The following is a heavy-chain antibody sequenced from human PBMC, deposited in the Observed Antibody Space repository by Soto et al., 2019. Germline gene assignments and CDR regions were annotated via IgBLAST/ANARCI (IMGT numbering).Heavy chain of an antibody. V-gene: IGHV3-9*01. CDR2: ISWNSGSI. CDR3: AKAFILRVPVAYFDY. Sequence: EVQLVESGGGLVQPGRSLRLSCAASGFTFDDYAMHWVRQAPGKGLEWVSGISWNSGSIGYADSVKGRFTISRDNAKNSLYLQMNSLRAEDTALYYGAKAFILRVPVAYFDYWGQGTLVTVSS. D-gene: IGHD2-15*01. J-gene: IGHJ4*02. CDR1: GFTFDDYA.